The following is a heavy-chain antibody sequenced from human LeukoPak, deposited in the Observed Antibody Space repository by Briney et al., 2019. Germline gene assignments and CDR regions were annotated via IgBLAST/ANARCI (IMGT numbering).Heavy chain of an antibody. V-gene: IGHV4-39*01. J-gene: IGHJ4*02. Sequence: SETLSLTCTVSGGSISSSSYYWGWIRQPPGKGLEWIGSIYYSGSTYYNPSLKSRVTISVDTSKNQFSLKLSSVTVADTAVYYCARPVGAAYFDYWGQGTLVTVSS. CDR3: ARPVGAAYFDY. CDR2: IYYSGST. CDR1: GGSISSSSYY. D-gene: IGHD1-26*01.